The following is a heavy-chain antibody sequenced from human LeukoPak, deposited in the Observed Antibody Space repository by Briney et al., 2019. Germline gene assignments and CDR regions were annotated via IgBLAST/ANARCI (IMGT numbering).Heavy chain of an antibody. CDR1: GYTFTGYY. CDR2: INSNSGGT. J-gene: IGHJ4*02. CDR3: ARDRGYSGYGV. V-gene: IGHV1-2*02. D-gene: IGHD5-12*01. Sequence: ASVKVSCKASGYTFTGYYMHWVRQAPGQGLEWMGWINSNSGGTKYAQKFQGRVTMTRDTSISTAHMELSSLSSDDTAVYYCARDRGYSGYGVWGQGTLVTVSS.